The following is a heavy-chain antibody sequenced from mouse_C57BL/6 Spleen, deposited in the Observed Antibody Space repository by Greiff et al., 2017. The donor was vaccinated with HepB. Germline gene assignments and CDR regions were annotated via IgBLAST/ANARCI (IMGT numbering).Heavy chain of an antibody. Sequence: QVQLQQPGAELVMPGASVKLSCKASGYTFTSYWMHWVKQRPGQGLEWIGEIDPSDSYTNYNQKFKGKSTLTVDKSSSTAYMQLSSLTSDDSAVYYCARIYYGSSWNFDYWGQGTTLTVSS. CDR1: GYTFTSYW. D-gene: IGHD1-1*01. CDR3: ARIYYGSSWNFDY. CDR2: IDPSDSYT. V-gene: IGHV1-69*01. J-gene: IGHJ2*01.